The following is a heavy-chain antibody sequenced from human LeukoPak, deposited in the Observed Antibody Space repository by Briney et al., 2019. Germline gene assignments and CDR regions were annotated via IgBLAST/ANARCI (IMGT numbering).Heavy chain of an antibody. D-gene: IGHD2-21*02. J-gene: IGHJ6*02. CDR1: GFTFSSYG. V-gene: IGHV3-33*01. CDR3: ARDPHIVVVTAILNYYGMVV. Sequence: PGGSLRLSCAASGFTFSSYGMHWVRQAPGKGLEWVAVIWYDGSNKYYADSVKGRFTISRDNSKNTLYLQMNSLRAEDTAVYYCARDPHIVVVTAILNYYGMVVWGQGTTVTVSS. CDR2: IWYDGSNK.